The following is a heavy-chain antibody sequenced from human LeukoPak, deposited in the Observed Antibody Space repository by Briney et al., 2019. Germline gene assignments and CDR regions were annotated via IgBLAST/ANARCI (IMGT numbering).Heavy chain of an antibody. V-gene: IGHV3-23*01. CDR3: AKMVRGYCSGTSCHGPIPGTNWFDP. CDR1: GFTFSSYA. Sequence: GGSLRLSCAASGFTFSSYAMSWVRQAPGKGLEWVSAISGSGGSTYYADSVKGRFTISRDNSKNTLYLQMNSLRAEDTAVYYCAKMVRGYCSGTSCHGPIPGTNWFDPWGQGTLVTVSS. CDR2: ISGSGGST. D-gene: IGHD2-2*01. J-gene: IGHJ5*02.